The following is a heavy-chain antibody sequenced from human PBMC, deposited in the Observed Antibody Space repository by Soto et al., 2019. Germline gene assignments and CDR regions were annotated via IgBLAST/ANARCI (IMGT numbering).Heavy chain of an antibody. CDR2: ISAYNTNT. CDR3: ARDTPPTDY. V-gene: IGHV1-18*01. CDR1: GYTYTSYH. Sequence: QVKLVQSGAEVKKPGASVKVSCKTSGYTYTSYHISWVRQAPGQGLEWMGWISAYNTNTNYAQKFQGRVTMTTDTLTSTAYMELRSLRSDDTAVYYCARDTPPTDYWGQGTLVTVSS. J-gene: IGHJ4*02.